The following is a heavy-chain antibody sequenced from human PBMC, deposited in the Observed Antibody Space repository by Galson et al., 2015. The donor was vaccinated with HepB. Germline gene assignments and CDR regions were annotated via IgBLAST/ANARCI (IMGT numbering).Heavy chain of an antibody. CDR3: ARTKEGYSSSWYF. CDR2: IIPIFGTA. J-gene: IGHJ4*02. V-gene: IGHV1-69*13. CDR1: GGTFSSYA. Sequence: SVKVSCKASGGTFSSYAISWVRQAPGQGLEWMGGIIPIFGTANYAQKFQGRVTITADESTSTAYMELSSLRSEDTAVYYCARTKEGYSSSWYFWGQGTLVTVSS. D-gene: IGHD6-13*01.